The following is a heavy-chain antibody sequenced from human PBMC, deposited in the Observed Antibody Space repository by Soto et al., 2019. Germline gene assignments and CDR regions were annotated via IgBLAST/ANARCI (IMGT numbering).Heavy chain of an antibody. CDR1: GFTFTSSA. J-gene: IGHJ6*02. CDR2: IVVGSGNT. CDR3: AADRGVDCSSTSCPYYYYGMDV. Sequence: ASVKVSCKASGFTFTSSAVQWVRQARGQRLEWIGWIVVGSGNTNYAQKFQERVTITRDMSTSTAYMELSSLRSEDTAVYYCAADRGVDCSSTSCPYYYYGMDVWGQGTTVTSP. D-gene: IGHD2-2*01. V-gene: IGHV1-58*01.